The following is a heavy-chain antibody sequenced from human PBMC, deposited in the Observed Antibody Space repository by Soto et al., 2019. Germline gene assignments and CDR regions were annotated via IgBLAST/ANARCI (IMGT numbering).Heavy chain of an antibody. CDR2: TYYRSKWYN. V-gene: IGHV6-1*01. CDR1: GDSVSSNSAA. J-gene: IGHJ6*02. CDR3: ARGKTVAVAGTVPFYYYYYGMDV. D-gene: IGHD6-19*01. Sequence: SQTLSLTCAISGDSVSSNSAAWNWIRQSPSRGLEWLGRTYYRSKWYNDYAVSVKSRITINPDTSKNQFSLQLNSVAPEDTAVYYCARGKTVAVAGTVPFYYYYYGMDVWGQGATVTVS.